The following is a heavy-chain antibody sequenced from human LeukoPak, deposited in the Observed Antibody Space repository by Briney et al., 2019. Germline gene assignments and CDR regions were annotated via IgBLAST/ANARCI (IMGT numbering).Heavy chain of an antibody. CDR2: ISGSGDNT. D-gene: IGHD6-13*01. CDR1: GFTFSSYE. CDR3: AKEGMYSSSWYALFYFDS. Sequence: GGSLRLSCAASGFTFSSYEMNWVRQAPGKGLEWVSAISGSGDNTYYADSVKGRFTISRDNSKNTLNLQLNSLRAEDTAVYFCAKEGMYSSSWYALFYFDSWGQGTLVTVSS. V-gene: IGHV3-23*01. J-gene: IGHJ4*02.